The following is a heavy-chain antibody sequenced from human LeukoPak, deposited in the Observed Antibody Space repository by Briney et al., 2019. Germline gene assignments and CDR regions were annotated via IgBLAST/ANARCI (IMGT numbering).Heavy chain of an antibody. CDR2: IYYSGST. CDR1: GGSISSSSYY. V-gene: IGHV4-39*07. D-gene: IGHD2-15*01. Sequence: PSETLSLTCTVSGGSISSSSYYWGWIRQPPGKGLEWIGSIYYSGSTYYNPSLKSRVTISVDTSKNQFSLKLSSVTAADTAVYYCARDMGVVVVANYYMDVWGKGTTVTVSS. CDR3: ARDMGVVVVANYYMDV. J-gene: IGHJ6*03.